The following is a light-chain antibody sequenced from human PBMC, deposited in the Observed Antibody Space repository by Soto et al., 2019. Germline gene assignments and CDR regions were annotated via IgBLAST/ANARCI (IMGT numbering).Light chain of an antibody. J-gene: IGKJ5*01. CDR3: QKNFSSPSIT. Sequence: DIQMTQSPSSISASVGDSVTLTCRASHDIGTFLNWYQQRPGEAPKLLIFAASNLRSGVPFRFSGSGSGTEFTLTISSLQPEDFATYYCQKNFSSPSITFGQGTRLRL. V-gene: IGKV1-39*01. CDR1: HDIGTF. CDR2: AAS.